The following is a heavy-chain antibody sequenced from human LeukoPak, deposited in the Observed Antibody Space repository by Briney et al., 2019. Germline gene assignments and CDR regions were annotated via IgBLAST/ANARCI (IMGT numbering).Heavy chain of an antibody. Sequence: GGSLRLSCAASGFSFSRFWMSWVRQAPGKGLEWVATIKPDGSEKYYVDSVEGRFTISRDNAKNSLYLQMNSLRAEDTAVYYCAKAHSSGNDAFDIWGQGTMVTVSS. D-gene: IGHD6-19*01. V-gene: IGHV3-7*01. CDR2: IKPDGSEK. J-gene: IGHJ3*02. CDR3: AKAHSSGNDAFDI. CDR1: GFSFSRFW.